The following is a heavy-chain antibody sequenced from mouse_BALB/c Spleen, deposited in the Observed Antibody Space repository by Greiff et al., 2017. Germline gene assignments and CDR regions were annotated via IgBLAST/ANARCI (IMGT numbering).Heavy chain of an antibody. J-gene: IGHJ1*01. D-gene: IGHD2-3*01. CDR1: GFSLTSYG. V-gene: IGHV2-2*02. CDR3: ARNSDGYYGYFDV. CDR2: IWSGGST. Sequence: VHLVESGPGLVQPLQSLSITCTVSGFSLTSYGVHWVRQSPGKGLEWLGVIWSGGSTDYNAAFISRLSISKDNSKSQVFFKMNSLQANDTAIYYCARNSDGYYGYFDVWGAGTTVTVSS.